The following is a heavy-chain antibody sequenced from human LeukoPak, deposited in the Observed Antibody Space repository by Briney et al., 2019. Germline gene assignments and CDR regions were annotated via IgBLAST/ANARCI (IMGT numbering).Heavy chain of an antibody. J-gene: IGHJ3*02. D-gene: IGHD6-19*01. CDR2: INHSGST. Sequence: SSETLSLTCAVYGGSFSGYYWSWIRQPPGKGLEWIGEINHSGSTNYNPSLKSRVTISVDTSKNQFSLKLSSVTAADTAVYYCASGWYSSGWYGVLHAFDIWGQGTMVTVSS. CDR3: ASGWYSSGWYGVLHAFDI. CDR1: GGSFSGYY. V-gene: IGHV4-34*01.